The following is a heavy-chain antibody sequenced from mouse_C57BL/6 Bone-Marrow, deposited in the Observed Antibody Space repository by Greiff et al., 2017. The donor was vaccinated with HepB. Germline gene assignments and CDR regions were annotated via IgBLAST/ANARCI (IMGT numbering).Heavy chain of an antibody. J-gene: IGHJ3*01. CDR3: ARLGYDGYAWFAY. CDR2: IYPGSGST. V-gene: IGHV1-55*01. Sequence: QVQLKHPGAELVKPGASVKMSCKASGYTFTSYWITWVKQRPGQGLEWIGDIYPGSGSTNYNEKFKSKATLTVDTSSSTAYMQLSSLTSEDSAVYYCARLGYDGYAWFAYWGQGTLVTVSA. D-gene: IGHD2-3*01. CDR1: GYTFTSYW.